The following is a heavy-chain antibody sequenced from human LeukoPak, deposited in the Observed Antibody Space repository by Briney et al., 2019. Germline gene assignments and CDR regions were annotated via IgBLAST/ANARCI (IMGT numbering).Heavy chain of an antibody. CDR1: GGSINSYY. Sequence: SETLSLTCTVSGGSINSYYWSWIRQPPGKGLEWIGFISYSGSTGYRPSLKSRVTISVDTSKNQFSLKLSSVTAADTAVYYCARGGGYDWGAFDYRGQGTLVTVSS. CDR3: ARGGGYDWGAFDY. V-gene: IGHV4-59*01. D-gene: IGHD5-12*01. J-gene: IGHJ4*02. CDR2: ISYSGST.